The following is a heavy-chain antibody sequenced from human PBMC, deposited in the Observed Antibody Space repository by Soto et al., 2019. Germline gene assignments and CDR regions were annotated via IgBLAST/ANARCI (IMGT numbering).Heavy chain of an antibody. CDR2: IKSISDGETT. CDR3: TRRIAVAGTYYFDY. D-gene: IGHD6-19*01. J-gene: IGHJ4*02. V-gene: IGHV3-15*07. Sequence: LLVESGGGFVQPGGSLRLSCVASGFTFSHAWMDWVRQAPGKGLEWVGRIKSISDGETTNYAASVAGRFTISRDDSKNTPFLHVNSLKTEDTGVYYCTRRIAVAGTYYFDYWGQGTLVTVSS. CDR1: GFTFSHAW.